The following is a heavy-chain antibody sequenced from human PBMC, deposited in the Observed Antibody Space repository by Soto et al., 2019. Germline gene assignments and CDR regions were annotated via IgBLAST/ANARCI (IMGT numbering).Heavy chain of an antibody. J-gene: IGHJ4*02. D-gene: IGHD3-22*01. CDR1: CGSFSGYY. CDR3: ARAQYYYDSSGHYYFDY. Sequence: SETLSLTCAVYCGSFSGYYWSWIRQPPGKGLEWIGEINHSGSTNYNPSLKSRVTISVDTSKNQFSLKLSSVTAADTAVYYCARAQYYYDSSGHYYFDYWGQGTLVTVSS. CDR2: INHSGST. V-gene: IGHV4-34*01.